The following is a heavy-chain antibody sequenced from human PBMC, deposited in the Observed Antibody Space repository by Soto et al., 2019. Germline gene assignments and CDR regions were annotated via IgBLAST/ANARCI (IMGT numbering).Heavy chain of an antibody. CDR1: GGAFNNCT. CDR2: IIPMFGTT. J-gene: IGHJ4*02. Sequence: QVQLVQSGAEVKKPGSSVKVSCKASGGAFNNCTISWVRQAPGQGLEWMGGIIPMFGTTNHAQKFQGRVTITANKYARTAYMELSSLRSEDTAVYYCAIGIGLRHFNWPCECWGQGNVVTVPS. D-gene: IGHD3-9*01. V-gene: IGHV1-69*06. CDR3: AIGIGLRHFNWPCEC.